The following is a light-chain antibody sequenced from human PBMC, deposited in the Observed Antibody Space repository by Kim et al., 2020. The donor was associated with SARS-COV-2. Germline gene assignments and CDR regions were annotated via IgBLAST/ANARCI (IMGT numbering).Light chain of an antibody. CDR2: AAC. CDR1: QSISSS. Sequence: SRDDRFTSPCRASQSISSSLNWYQHSTGKAPQLLIYAACSLESGVPSRFSVSGSGTDFTLTISSLQPEDVATYYCQQNFGTPPETFGQRTKVDI. V-gene: IGKV1-39*01. CDR3: QQNFGTPPET. J-gene: IGKJ1*01.